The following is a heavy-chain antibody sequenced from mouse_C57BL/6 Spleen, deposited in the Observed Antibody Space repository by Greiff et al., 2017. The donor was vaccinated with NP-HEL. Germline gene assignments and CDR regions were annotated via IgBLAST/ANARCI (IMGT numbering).Heavy chain of an antibody. CDR2: INPNNGGT. V-gene: IGHV1-26*01. CDR3: ASPYGTQFAY. CDR1: GYTFTDYY. D-gene: IGHD2-1*01. J-gene: IGHJ3*01. Sequence: EVQLQQSGPELVKPGASVKISCKASGYTFTDYYMNWVKQSHGKSLEWIGDINPNNGGTSYNQKFKGKATLTVDKSSSTAYMELRSLTSEDSAVYYCASPYGTQFAYWGQGTLVTVSA.